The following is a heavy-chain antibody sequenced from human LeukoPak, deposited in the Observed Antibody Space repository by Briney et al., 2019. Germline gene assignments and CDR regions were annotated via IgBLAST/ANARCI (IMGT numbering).Heavy chain of an antibody. CDR1: GGSISSYY. Sequence: SETLSLTCTVSGGSISSYYWSWIRQPPGKGLEWIGYMYYSGSTNYNPSLKSRVTISVDTSKNQFSLRLSSVTAADTAVYYCARLTPTTFSLYYYYMDVWGKGTTVTVSS. CDR3: ARLTPTTFSLYYYYMDV. D-gene: IGHD2/OR15-2a*01. CDR2: MYYSGST. V-gene: IGHV4-59*01. J-gene: IGHJ6*03.